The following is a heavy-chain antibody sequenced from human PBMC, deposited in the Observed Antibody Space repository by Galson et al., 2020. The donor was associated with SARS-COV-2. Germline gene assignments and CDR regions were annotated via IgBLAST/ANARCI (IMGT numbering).Heavy chain of an antibody. CDR2: IKQDGSEK. D-gene: IGHD3-22*01. V-gene: IGHV3-7*01. CDR3: ARDLLYYDISGPRFDY. Sequence: GGSLRLSCAASGFTFSNYWMSWVRQAPGKGLEWVANIKQDGSEKYYVDSVKGRFTISRDNAKNSLYLQMDSLRAEDTAVYYCARDLLYYDISGPRFDYWGQGTLVTVSS. CDR1: GFTFSNYW. J-gene: IGHJ4*02.